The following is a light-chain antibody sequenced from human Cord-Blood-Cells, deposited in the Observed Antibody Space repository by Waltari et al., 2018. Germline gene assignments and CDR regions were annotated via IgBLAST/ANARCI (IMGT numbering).Light chain of an antibody. V-gene: IGKV2-28*01. CDR1: QSLLHSNGYNY. J-gene: IGKJ4*01. Sequence: EIVLTQSSLSLPVTPGEPASISCRSSQSLLHSNGYNYLDWYLQKQEQSPQLLIYLGSNRASGVPDRCSGSGSGTDCTLKISRVVAEDVGVYDCMQALQTPPTVGGGTKVEI. CDR3: MQALQTPPT. CDR2: LGS.